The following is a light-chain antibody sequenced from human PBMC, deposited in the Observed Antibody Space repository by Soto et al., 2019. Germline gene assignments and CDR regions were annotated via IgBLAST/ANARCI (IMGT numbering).Light chain of an antibody. Sequence: DIQMTQSPSTLSSSVAERFTITCRASQSISVWLAWYQQKAGKAPNLLIYKASRLGSGVPSRFSGSGSETEFTLTISGLQPGDSATYYCQQYNSYSPTFGQGTKVDI. V-gene: IGKV1-5*03. CDR3: QQYNSYSPT. CDR2: KAS. CDR1: QSISVW. J-gene: IGKJ1*01.